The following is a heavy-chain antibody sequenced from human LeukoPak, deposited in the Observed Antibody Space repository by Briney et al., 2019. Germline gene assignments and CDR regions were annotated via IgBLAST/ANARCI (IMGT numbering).Heavy chain of an antibody. V-gene: IGHV3-7*01. CDR3: ATDRGWRTSGYYLYYFEY. CDR2: IKHDGSEK. CDR1: GFIFTNYF. Sequence: GGSLRLSCAASGFIFTNYFMSWVRQAPGKGLEWAASIKHDGSEKYYVDSVRGRFTISRDNTMNSLYLQMSSLRAEDTAVYYCATDRGWRTSGYYLYYFEYWGQGTLVTYSS. D-gene: IGHD3-3*01. J-gene: IGHJ4*02.